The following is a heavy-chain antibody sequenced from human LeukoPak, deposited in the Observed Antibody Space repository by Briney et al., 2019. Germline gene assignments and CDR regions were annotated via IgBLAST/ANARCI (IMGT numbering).Heavy chain of an antibody. CDR3: AGGPELQLWLYDY. V-gene: IGHV3-21*01. CDR2: ISSSSSYI. J-gene: IGHJ4*02. Sequence: PGGPLRLSRAASGFTFSSYSMNWVRQAPGKGLEWVSSISSSSSYIYYADSVKGRFTISRDNAKNSLYLQMNSLRAEDTAVYYCAGGPELQLWLYDYWGQGTLVTVSS. D-gene: IGHD5-18*01. CDR1: GFTFSSYS.